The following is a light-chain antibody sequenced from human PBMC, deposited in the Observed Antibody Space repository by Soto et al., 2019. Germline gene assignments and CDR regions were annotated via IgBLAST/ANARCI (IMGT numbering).Light chain of an antibody. J-gene: IGKJ1*01. Sequence: ELVLTQSPATLSLSPGERATLSCRASQSVSSYLAWYQQKPGQAPRLLIYDASNRATGIPARFSGSGSGTDFHLTISSLEPEDFAVYYCQQRSNWPWTFGQGTKVEIK. CDR2: DAS. CDR1: QSVSSY. V-gene: IGKV3-11*01. CDR3: QQRSNWPWT.